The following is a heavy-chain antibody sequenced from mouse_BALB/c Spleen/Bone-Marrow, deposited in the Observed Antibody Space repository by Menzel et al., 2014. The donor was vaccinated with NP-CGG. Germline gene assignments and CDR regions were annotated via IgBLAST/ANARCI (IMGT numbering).Heavy chain of an antibody. CDR2: IDPANGNT. Sequence: EVQLQQSGAELVKPGASVKLSCTASGFNIKDTYMHWVKQRPEQGLEWIGRIDPANGNTKYDPKFQGKATITADTSSKTAYLQLSSLTSEATAVYYCANYDYVWYFDVWGAGTTLPVSS. CDR3: ANYDYVWYFDV. D-gene: IGHD2-4*01. V-gene: IGHV14-3*02. CDR1: GFNIKDTY. J-gene: IGHJ1*01.